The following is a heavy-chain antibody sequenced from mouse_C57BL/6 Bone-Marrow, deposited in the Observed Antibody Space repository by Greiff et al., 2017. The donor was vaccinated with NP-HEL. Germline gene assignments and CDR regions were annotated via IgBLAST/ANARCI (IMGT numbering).Heavy chain of an antibody. J-gene: IGHJ3*01. CDR3: ARNWGGIYYDYDDWFAY. Sequence: VQLQESGPGLVAPSQSLSITCTVSGFSLTSYAISWVRQPPGKGLEWLGVIWTGGGTNYNSALKSRLSISKDNSKSQVFLKMNSLQTDDTARYYCARNWGGIYYDYDDWFAYWGQGTLVTVSA. V-gene: IGHV2-9-1*01. CDR2: IWTGGGT. D-gene: IGHD2-4*01. CDR1: GFSLTSYA.